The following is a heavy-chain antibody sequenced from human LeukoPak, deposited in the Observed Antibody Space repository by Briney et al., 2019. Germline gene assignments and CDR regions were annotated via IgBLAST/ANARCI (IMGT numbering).Heavy chain of an antibody. CDR3: ARGCSSTSCYGFDY. CDR1: GFTVSSKY. CDR2: IYSGGST. V-gene: IGHV3-53*01. J-gene: IGHJ4*02. Sequence: GGSLRLSCAASGFTVSSKYMSWVLQAPGKGLEWVSVIYSGGSTYYADSVKGRFTISRDNSKNTLYLQMNSLRAEDTAVYYCARGCSSTSCYGFDYWGQGTLVTVSS. D-gene: IGHD2-2*01.